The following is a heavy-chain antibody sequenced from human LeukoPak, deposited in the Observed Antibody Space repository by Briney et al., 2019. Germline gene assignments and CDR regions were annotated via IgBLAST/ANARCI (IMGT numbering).Heavy chain of an antibody. D-gene: IGHD6-6*01. V-gene: IGHV1-2*02. CDR1: GYTFTGYF. J-gene: IGHJ4*02. Sequence: ASVKVSCKASGYTFTGYFIHWVRQPPGQGLERMGWVNPNSGDTEYEQKFQGRVTMTRDTSIGTAYMELSGLKSDDTAVYYCARDPAEHLVGIDYWGQGTLVTVSS. CDR2: VNPNSGDT. CDR3: ARDPAEHLVGIDY.